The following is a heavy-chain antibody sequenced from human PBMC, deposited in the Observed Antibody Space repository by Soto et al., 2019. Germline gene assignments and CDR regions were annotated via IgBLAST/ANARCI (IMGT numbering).Heavy chain of an antibody. J-gene: IGHJ2*01. D-gene: IGHD1-26*01. V-gene: IGHV3-23*01. Sequence: EVQLLESGGGLVQPGGSLRLSCAASGFTFSSFAMNWVRQAPGKGLEWVSGVSGGGDATFYAGSVKGRFTISRVQSKNTRYLQMNSLRAEDTAVYYCVKKIAGTTTSGAYWYFDVWGRGTLVTVSS. CDR3: VKKIAGTTTSGAYWYFDV. CDR2: VSGGGDAT. CDR1: GFTFSSFA.